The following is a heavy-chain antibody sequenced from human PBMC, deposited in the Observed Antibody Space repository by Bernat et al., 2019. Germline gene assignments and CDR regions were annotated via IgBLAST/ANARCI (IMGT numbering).Heavy chain of an antibody. V-gene: IGHV5-51*01. D-gene: IGHD3-22*01. J-gene: IGHJ5*02. CDR3: ARLFGSGNNWTSGFDP. Sequence: EVQLVQSGAEVKKPGESLKISCKGSGYSFTSYWIAWVRQMPGKGLDWMGIIYPGDSDTRYSPSFQGQVTISADKSISTAYLQWSSLKASDTAMYYCARLFGSGNNWTSGFDPWCQGTLVTVSS. CDR2: IYPGDSDT. CDR1: GYSFTSYW.